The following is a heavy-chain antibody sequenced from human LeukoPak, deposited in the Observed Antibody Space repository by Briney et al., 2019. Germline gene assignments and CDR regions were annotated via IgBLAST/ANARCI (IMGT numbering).Heavy chain of an antibody. CDR3: ARAPGYCTNGVCYLFDY. J-gene: IGHJ4*02. D-gene: IGHD2-8*01. CDR2: ISYDGSNK. Sequence: GGSLRLSCAASGFTFSTYGMHWVRQVPGKGLEWVAVISYDGSNKYYADSVKGRFTISRDNSENTLYLQMNSLRAEDTAVYYCARAPGYCTNGVCYLFDYWGQGTLVTVSS. CDR1: GFTFSTYG. V-gene: IGHV3-30*03.